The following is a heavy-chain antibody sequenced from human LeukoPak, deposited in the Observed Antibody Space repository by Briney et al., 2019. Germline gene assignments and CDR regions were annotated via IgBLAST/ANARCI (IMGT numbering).Heavy chain of an antibody. J-gene: IGHJ4*02. CDR2: ISSSSSYI. Sequence: GGSLRLSCAASGFTFSSYSMNWVRQAPGKGLEWVSSISSSSSYIYYADSVKGRFTISRDNAKNSLYLQMNSLRAEDTAVYYCARAGWHGSGSYYLHPFDYWGQGTLVTVSS. V-gene: IGHV3-21*01. D-gene: IGHD3-10*01. CDR3: ARAGWHGSGSYYLHPFDY. CDR1: GFTFSSYS.